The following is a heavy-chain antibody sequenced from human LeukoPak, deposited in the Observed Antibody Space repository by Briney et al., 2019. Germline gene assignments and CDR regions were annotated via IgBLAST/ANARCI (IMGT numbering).Heavy chain of an antibody. J-gene: IGHJ4*02. V-gene: IGHV3-23*01. CDR1: GFTFSSYA. D-gene: IGHD6-6*01. CDR3: AKAGVSSPSIQYFDY. Sequence: GGSLRLSCAASGFTFSSYAMSWVRQAPGKRLEWVSAISGSGGSTYYADSVKGRFTISRDNSKNTLYLQMNSLRAEDTAVYYCAKAGVSSPSIQYFDYWGQGTLVTVSS. CDR2: ISGSGGST.